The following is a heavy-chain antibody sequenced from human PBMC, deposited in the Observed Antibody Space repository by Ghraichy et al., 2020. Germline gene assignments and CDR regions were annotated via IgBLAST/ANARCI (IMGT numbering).Heavy chain of an antibody. CDR2: IKEDGTEK. D-gene: IGHD1-1*01. V-gene: IGHV3-7*01. CDR1: GFTFRNYW. Sequence: GGSLRLSCAVSGFTFRNYWMSWVRQAPGKGLEWVATIKEDGTEKYYVDSVKGRFTISRDNAQSSLYLQINSLRAEDTAVYYCARVRPGFYSDYWGQGTLVTVSS. CDR3: ARVRPGFYSDY. J-gene: IGHJ4*02.